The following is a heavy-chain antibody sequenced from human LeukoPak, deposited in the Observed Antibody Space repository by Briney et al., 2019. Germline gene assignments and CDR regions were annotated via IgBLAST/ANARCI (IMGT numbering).Heavy chain of an antibody. CDR1: GGSISSSSYY. Sequence: PSETLSLTCTVSGGSISSSSYYWGRIRQPPGKGLEWIGSIYYSGSTYYNPSLKSRVTISVDTSKNQFSLKLSSVTAADTAVYYCARHVGYCSGGSCYGYFDYWGQGTLVTVSS. CDR3: ARHVGYCSGGSCYGYFDY. J-gene: IGHJ4*02. D-gene: IGHD2-15*01. V-gene: IGHV4-39*01. CDR2: IYYSGST.